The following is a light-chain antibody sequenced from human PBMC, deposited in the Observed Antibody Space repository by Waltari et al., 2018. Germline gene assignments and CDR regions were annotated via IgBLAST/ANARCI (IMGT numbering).Light chain of an antibody. Sequence: QLVLTQSPSASASLGASVKLTCTLSSGHSSYAIAWHQQQPEKGARYLMKLNSAGSHSKGDGIPVRFSGSSSGAERYLTISSLQSEDEADYYCQTWGTGIWVFGGGTKLTVL. V-gene: IGLV4-69*01. CDR1: SGHSSYA. CDR3: QTWGTGIWV. J-gene: IGLJ3*02. CDR2: LNSAGSH.